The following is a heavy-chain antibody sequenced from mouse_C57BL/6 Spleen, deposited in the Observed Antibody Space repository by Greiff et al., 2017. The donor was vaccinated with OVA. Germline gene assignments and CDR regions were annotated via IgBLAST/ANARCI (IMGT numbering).Heavy chain of an antibody. CDR3: ARFIYYEYDGAMDY. V-gene: IGHV7-3*01. CDR2: IRNKANGYTT. CDR1: GFTFTDYY. J-gene: IGHJ4*01. D-gene: IGHD2-4*01. Sequence: EVKVVESGGGLVQPGGSLSLSCAASGFTFTDYYMSWVRQPPGKALEWLGFIRNKANGYTTEYSASVKGRFTISRANFQSILYLQMNALRAENSATYYCARFIYYEYDGAMDYWGQGTSVTGSS.